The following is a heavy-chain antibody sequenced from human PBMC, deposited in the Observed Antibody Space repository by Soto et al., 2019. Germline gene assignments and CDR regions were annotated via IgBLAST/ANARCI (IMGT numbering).Heavy chain of an antibody. CDR1: GDSSSTSTYS. CDR3: AGMPYTSGLRFDP. V-gene: IGHV4-30-2*01. J-gene: IGHJ5*02. Sequence: SETLSLTCSFSGDSSSTSTYSWSWIRQPPGKALEWVGFIYHSGVTSYNPSLKSRVSISLDMSNSQCTLNLRSVTAADTAVYYCAGMPYTSGLRFDPGGPGPLVT. CDR2: IYHSGVT. D-gene: IGHD6-19*01.